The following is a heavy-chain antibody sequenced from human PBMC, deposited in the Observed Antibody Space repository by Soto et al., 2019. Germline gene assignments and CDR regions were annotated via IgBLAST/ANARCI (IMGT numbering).Heavy chain of an antibody. CDR2: INHSGST. Sequence: SETLSLTCAVYGGSFSGYYWSWIRQPPGKGLEWIGEINHSGSTNYNPSIKSRVTISVDTSKNQFSLKLSSVTAADTAVYYCAXANRDIVVXPAAXDFDYWGQGTXVTXSS. CDR1: GGSFSGYY. D-gene: IGHD2-2*01. CDR3: AXANRDIVVXPAAXDFDY. V-gene: IGHV4-34*01. J-gene: IGHJ4*02.